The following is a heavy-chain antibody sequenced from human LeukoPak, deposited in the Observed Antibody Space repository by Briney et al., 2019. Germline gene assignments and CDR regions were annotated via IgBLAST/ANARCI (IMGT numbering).Heavy chain of an antibody. CDR1: RYTFTGYY. Sequence: ASVKVSCKASRYTFTGYYMHWVRQAPGQGLEWMGWINPNSGGTNYAQKFQGRVTMTRDTSISTAYMELSRLRSDDTAVYYCARAQYVTGWMLLGYWGQGTLVTVSS. D-gene: IGHD3-16*01. V-gene: IGHV1-2*02. CDR2: INPNSGGT. CDR3: ARAQYVTGWMLLGY. J-gene: IGHJ4*02.